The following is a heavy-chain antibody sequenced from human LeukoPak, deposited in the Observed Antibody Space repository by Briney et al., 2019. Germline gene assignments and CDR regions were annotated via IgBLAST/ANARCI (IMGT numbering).Heavy chain of an antibody. D-gene: IGHD3-10*01. CDR1: GFTFSSYG. CDR3: AKDTWPREGINY. J-gene: IGHJ4*02. Sequence: PGGSLRLSCAASGFTFSSYGMRWVRQAPGKGLEWVTFIRSDGNNKYYADSVKGRFTISGDNSKNTLYLQMNSLRPEDTAVYYCAKDTWPREGINYWGQGILVTVSS. V-gene: IGHV3-30*02. CDR2: IRSDGNNK.